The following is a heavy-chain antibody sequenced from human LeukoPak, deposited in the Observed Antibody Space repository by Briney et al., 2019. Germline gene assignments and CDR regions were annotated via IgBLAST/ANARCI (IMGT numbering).Heavy chain of an antibody. J-gene: IGHJ4*02. Sequence: GASVKVSRKTSGYTFTNYDINWVRQATGQGLEWLGWMSPGSGYTGYAQKFQGRVTMTRDISITTAYVELSSLRSEDTAVYYCARGIEAGVDYWGQGTLVTVPS. CDR1: GYTFTNYD. CDR2: MSPGSGYT. V-gene: IGHV1-8*02. D-gene: IGHD6-25*01. CDR3: ARGIEAGVDY.